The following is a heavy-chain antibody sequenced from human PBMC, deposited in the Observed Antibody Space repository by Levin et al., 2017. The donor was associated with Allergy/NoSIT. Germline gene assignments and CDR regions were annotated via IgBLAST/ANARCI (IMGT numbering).Heavy chain of an antibody. Sequence: GESLKISCEAAGYTFTDHYMHWLRQAPGQGLEWMGWVNCNSGDTHYAQKFQDRVTMTRDTSITTAYIEVSSLRFDDTALYFCARNDYGDYVQNFDYWGQGTLVTVSS. CDR1: GYTFTDHY. CDR3: ARNDYGDYVQNFDY. D-gene: IGHD4-17*01. V-gene: IGHV1-2*02. CDR2: VNCNSGDT. J-gene: IGHJ4*02.